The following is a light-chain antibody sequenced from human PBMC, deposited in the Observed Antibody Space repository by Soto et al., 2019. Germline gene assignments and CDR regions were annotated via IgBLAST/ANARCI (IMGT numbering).Light chain of an antibody. CDR2: EVS. CDR1: RSDVGSY. Sequence: SVLTQAASVFAAPGEWITISCTGTRSDVGSYVSSYQQHQDKAPKLMIYEVSNRPSGVSNRFSGSKPGNTASLTISGLQAEDEADYYCSSHASSNTLYVFGTGTKVAVL. J-gene: IGLJ1*01. CDR3: SSHASSNTLYV. V-gene: IGLV2-14*01.